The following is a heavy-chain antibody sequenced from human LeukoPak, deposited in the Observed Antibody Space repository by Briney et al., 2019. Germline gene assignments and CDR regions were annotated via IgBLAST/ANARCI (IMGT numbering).Heavy chain of an antibody. CDR1: GFTFSRYW. Sequence: GGSLRLSCVVSGFTFSRYWMSWVRQAPGKGLEWVANMNQDGSEKYYVDSVKGRFTISRDNAKNSLYLEVNSLRAEDTAVYYCARWDYYDSSGYYPTDAFDIWGQGTMVTVSS. V-gene: IGHV3-7*01. CDR2: MNQDGSEK. D-gene: IGHD3-22*01. J-gene: IGHJ3*02. CDR3: ARWDYYDSSGYYPTDAFDI.